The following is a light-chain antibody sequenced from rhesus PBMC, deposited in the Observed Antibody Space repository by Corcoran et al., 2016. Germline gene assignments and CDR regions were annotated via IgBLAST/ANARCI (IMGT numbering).Light chain of an antibody. Sequence: DIQMTQSPSSLSASVGDRVTITCRASQGISSYLAWYQQKPGKAPKPLNYYATNLESWVPSRFSGNGFGTEFTRTIRNPQPGDFRTYYCQQYNGVPFTFGPGTNLDIK. CDR2: YAT. CDR3: QQYNGVPFT. J-gene: IGKJ3*01. CDR1: QGISSY. V-gene: IGKV1-37*01.